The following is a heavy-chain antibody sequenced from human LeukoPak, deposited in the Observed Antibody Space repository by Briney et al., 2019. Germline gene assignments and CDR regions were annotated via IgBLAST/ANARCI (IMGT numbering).Heavy chain of an antibody. CDR2: VCTSGSII. D-gene: IGHD5-18*01. Sequence: GGSLRLSCVASGFIFSNYDMNWVRQAPGKGLEWVSHVCTSGSIIYYADSVKGRFTISRDNARNSIHLQMSNLRAEDTAVYYCTRVSRDGYSYGFYEYWGQGTPVTVSS. J-gene: IGHJ4*02. CDR3: TRVSRDGYSYGFYEY. V-gene: IGHV3-48*03. CDR1: GFIFSNYD.